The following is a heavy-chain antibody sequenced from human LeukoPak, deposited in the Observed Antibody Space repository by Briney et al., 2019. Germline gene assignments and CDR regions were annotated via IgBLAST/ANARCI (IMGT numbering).Heavy chain of an antibody. CDR2: ITGSGGSK. V-gene: IGHV3-23*01. CDR1: GFTFSNYG. Sequence: GGTLRLSCAASGFTFSNYGLSWLRQAPGKGLDWVSGITGSGGSKYCADSVKSRFTISRDNSTNTLYLQMNTLRAEDMAVYYCAKAFTPVISLQYFDYWGQGTLVTVSS. D-gene: IGHD4-17*01. J-gene: IGHJ4*02. CDR3: AKAFTPVISLQYFDY.